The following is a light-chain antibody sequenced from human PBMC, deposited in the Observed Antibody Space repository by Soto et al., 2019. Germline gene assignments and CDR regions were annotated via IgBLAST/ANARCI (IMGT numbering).Light chain of an antibody. CDR3: QYYDNYSWT. V-gene: IGKV1-5*03. J-gene: IGKJ1*01. CDR2: KTS. CDR1: QSIGVW. Sequence: DIQLTQSPSTLSASVGDRVTITCRAIQSIGVWFPWYQQKPGKAPKFLIYKTSTLESGVPSRFSGSGSGTEFTLTISSLQPDDFATYHCQYYDNYSWTFGQGTKVEIK.